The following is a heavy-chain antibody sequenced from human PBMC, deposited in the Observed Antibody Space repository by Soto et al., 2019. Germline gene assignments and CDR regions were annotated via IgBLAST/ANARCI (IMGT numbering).Heavy chain of an antibody. CDR1: GGTFSSFL. J-gene: IGHJ6*02. CDR2: IIPVFGTA. Sequence: QVQLVQSGAEVKTPGSSVKVSCKASGGTFSSFLMGWVRQAPGQGLEWMGGIIPVFGTATYAQKFQGRVTITADDSTSKVYMELSGLKSEDTAVYYCILDCTSMSCYGYLGVDVWGQGTTVTVSS. V-gene: IGHV1-69*01. D-gene: IGHD2-2*01. CDR3: ILDCTSMSCYGYLGVDV.